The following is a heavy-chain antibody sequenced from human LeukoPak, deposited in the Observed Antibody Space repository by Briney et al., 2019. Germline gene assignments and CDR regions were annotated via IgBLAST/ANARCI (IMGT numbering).Heavy chain of an antibody. CDR3: ARGGSGYSYGSHWFDP. Sequence: SETLSLTCTVSGGSISSHYWSWIRQPPGKGLEWIGYIYYSGSTNYNPSLKSRVTMSVDTSKNQFSLKLSSVTAADTAVYYCARGGSGYSYGSHWFDPWGQGTLVTVSS. D-gene: IGHD5-18*01. CDR2: IYYSGST. CDR1: GGSISSHY. J-gene: IGHJ5*02. V-gene: IGHV4-59*11.